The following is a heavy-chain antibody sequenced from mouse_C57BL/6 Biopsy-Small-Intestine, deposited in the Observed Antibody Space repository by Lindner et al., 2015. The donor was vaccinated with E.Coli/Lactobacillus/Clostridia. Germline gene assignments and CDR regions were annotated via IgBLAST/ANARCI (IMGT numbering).Heavy chain of an antibody. CDR2: IYPRSGNT. Sequence: VQLQESGAELARPGASVKLSCKASGYTFTSYGISWVKQRTGQGLEWIGEIYPRSGNTYYNEKFKGKATLTADKSSSTAYMELRSLTSEDSAVYFCARRGDDYGFAYWGQGTLVTVSA. CDR3: ARRGDDYGFAY. J-gene: IGHJ3*01. CDR1: GYTFTSYG. D-gene: IGHD2-4*01. V-gene: IGHV1-81*01.